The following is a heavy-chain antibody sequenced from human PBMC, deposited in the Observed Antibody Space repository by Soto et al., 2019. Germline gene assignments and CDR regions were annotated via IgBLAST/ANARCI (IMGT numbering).Heavy chain of an antibody. V-gene: IGHV3-23*01. CDR1: GFTFSHYP. J-gene: IGHJ4*02. CDR3: ARRV. Sequence: EVQVSESGGGLVQPGGSLRLSCATSGFTFSHYPMNWVRQAPGKGLEWVSGISAGGDRTYYADSVKGGFTIFRDNSKNSVSLQMNSLRVEDTAVYYCARRVWGQGTLVTVSS. CDR2: ISAGGDRT.